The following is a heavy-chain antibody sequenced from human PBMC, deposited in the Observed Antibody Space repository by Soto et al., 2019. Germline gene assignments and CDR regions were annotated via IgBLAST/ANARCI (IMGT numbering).Heavy chain of an antibody. J-gene: IGHJ5*02. CDR2: INHSGST. CDR3: ARDSSRNWFDP. Sequence: TSETLSLTCAVYGGSFSGYYWSWIRQPPGKGLEWIGEINHSGSTNYNPSLKSRVTISVDTSKNQFSLKLSSVTAADTAVYYCARDSSRNWFDPWGQGTRVTVSS. CDR1: GGSFSGYY. D-gene: IGHD6-13*01. V-gene: IGHV4-34*01.